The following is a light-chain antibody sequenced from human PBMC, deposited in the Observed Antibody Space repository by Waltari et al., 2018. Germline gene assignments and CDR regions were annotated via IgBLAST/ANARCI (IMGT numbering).Light chain of an antibody. V-gene: IGKV1-39*01. CDR2: AAS. CDR3: QQYCTIPIT. Sequence: DIQVTQSPSSLSASVGDRVTITCRTSQNIRNYLNWYQQKPGKAPKLLIYAASSLHSDVPSRFSGSGSGADFTLTISSLQAEDVAVYYCQQYCTIPITFGQGTRLEIK. CDR1: QNIRNY. J-gene: IGKJ5*01.